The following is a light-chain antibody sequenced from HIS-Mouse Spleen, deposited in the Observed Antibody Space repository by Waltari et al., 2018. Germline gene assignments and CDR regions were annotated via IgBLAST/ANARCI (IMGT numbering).Light chain of an antibody. Sequence: QTVVTQEPSFSVSPGGTVTLTCGLSSGSVSTSYSPSWYQQTPGQAPRTLIYSTNTRSSGVPDRLSGSILGNKAALTITGAQADDESDYYCVLYMGSGINVFGSGTKVTVL. J-gene: IGLJ6*01. CDR3: VLYMGSGINV. V-gene: IGLV8-61*01. CDR1: SGSVSTSYS. CDR2: STN.